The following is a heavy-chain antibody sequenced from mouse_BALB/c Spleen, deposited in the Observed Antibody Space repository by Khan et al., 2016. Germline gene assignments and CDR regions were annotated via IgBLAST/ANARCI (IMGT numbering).Heavy chain of an antibody. CDR2: IDPANGNT. D-gene: IGHD2-3*01. CDR1: GFNIKDTY. Sequence: VQLQQPGAELVKPGASVKLSCTASGFNIKDTYMHWVKQRPEQGLEWIGRIDPANGNTKYDPKFQGKATITADTSSNTAYLQLSSLTSEDTVVYYCAQIYDGYYGFAYWGQGTLVTVSA. CDR3: AQIYDGYYGFAY. J-gene: IGHJ3*01. V-gene: IGHV14-3*02.